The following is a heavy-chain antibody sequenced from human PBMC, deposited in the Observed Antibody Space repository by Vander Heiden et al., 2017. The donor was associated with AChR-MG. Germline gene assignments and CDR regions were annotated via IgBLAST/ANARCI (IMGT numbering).Heavy chain of an antibody. CDR1: GFTLNTYP. CDR2: ISFDGNNE. CDR3: ARDRARWNKYYYFGVDV. V-gene: IGHV3-30-3*01. D-gene: IGHD1-1*01. J-gene: IGHJ6*02. Sequence: QVQLVESGGGVVQPGRSLRLSCAASGFTLNTYPLYWVRQAPGKGLEWVAVISFDGNNEYYADSVKGRFTISRDNSNNTLFLQMNSLRGEDTAVYYCARDRARWNKYYYFGVDVWGQGTTVTVSS.